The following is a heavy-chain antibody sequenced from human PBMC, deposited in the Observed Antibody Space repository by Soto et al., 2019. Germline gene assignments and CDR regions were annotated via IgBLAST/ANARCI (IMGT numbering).Heavy chain of an antibody. J-gene: IGHJ4*02. Sequence: QVQLVESGGGVVQPGRSLRLSCAASGFIFSTYGMHWVRQAPGMGLEWLSVISYDGNNKYYADSVKGRFTISRDNSKNTLWLQMDSLRTEDTAVYYCAKDLLLTTITTVGDWGQGTLVTVSS. CDR3: AKDLLLTTITTVGD. V-gene: IGHV3-30*18. D-gene: IGHD4-17*01. CDR1: GFIFSTYG. CDR2: ISYDGNNK.